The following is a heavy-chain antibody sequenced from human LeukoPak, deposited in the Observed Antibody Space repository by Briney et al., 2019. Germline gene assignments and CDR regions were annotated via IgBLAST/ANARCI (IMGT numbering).Heavy chain of an antibody. Sequence: GASVKVSCKASGYTFTSYGISWVRQAPGQGLEWMGWISAYNGNTNYAQKLQGRVTMTTDTSTSTAHMELRSLRSDDTAVYYCARDSSGYYDYFDYWGQGTLVTVSS. D-gene: IGHD3-22*01. J-gene: IGHJ4*02. CDR1: GYTFTSYG. CDR2: ISAYNGNT. CDR3: ARDSSGYYDYFDY. V-gene: IGHV1-18*01.